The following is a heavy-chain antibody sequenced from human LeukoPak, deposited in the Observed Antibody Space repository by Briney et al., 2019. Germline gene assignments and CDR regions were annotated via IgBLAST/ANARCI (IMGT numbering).Heavy chain of an antibody. V-gene: IGHV3-48*03. CDR3: ARDPGGSGWGAFDI. D-gene: IGHD3-10*01. CDR2: ISGSGSTI. Sequence: PGGSLRLSCAASGFTFSNYEMNWVRRAPGKGLDWVSYISGSGSTIYYADSVRGRFTISRDNAKKSLYLQMNGLRAEDTAVFYCARDPGGSGWGAFDIWGQGTLVSVSS. CDR1: GFTFSNYE. J-gene: IGHJ3*02.